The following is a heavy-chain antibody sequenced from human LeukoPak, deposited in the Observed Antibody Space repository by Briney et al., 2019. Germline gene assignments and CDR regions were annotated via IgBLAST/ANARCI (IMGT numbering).Heavy chain of an antibody. Sequence: ASVKVSCKASGYTCTSYDINWVRQATGQGLEWMGWMNPNSGNTGYAQKFQGRVTMTRNTSISTAYMELSSLRSEDTAVYYCARFHRITSVWFGESLGYWGQGTLVTVSS. V-gene: IGHV1-8*01. CDR1: GYTCTSYD. D-gene: IGHD3-10*01. CDR3: ARFHRITSVWFGESLGY. J-gene: IGHJ4*02. CDR2: MNPNSGNT.